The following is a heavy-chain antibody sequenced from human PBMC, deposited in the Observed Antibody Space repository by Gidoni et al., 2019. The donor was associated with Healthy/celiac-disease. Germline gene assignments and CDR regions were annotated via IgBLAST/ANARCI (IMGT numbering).Heavy chain of an antibody. V-gene: IGHV4-39*01. J-gene: IGHJ5*02. CDR3: ARHPNFLTCFPVQNWFDP. CDR1: DGTSHSSSYY. CDR2: IYYSGST. Sequence: QLQLQESGPGLVEPAETRALTCPVYDGTSHSSSYYWGWIRQPTGKGLEWIGSIYYSGSTYYNPSLKSRVTISVDTSKNHFSLKLSSVTAADTAVYYCARHPNFLTCFPVQNWFDPWGQGTLVTVSS. D-gene: IGHD3-9*01.